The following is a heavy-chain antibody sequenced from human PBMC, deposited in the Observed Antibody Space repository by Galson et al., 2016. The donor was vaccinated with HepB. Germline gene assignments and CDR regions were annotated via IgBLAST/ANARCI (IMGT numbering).Heavy chain of an antibody. CDR3: ARDGLRFLEWLRDGMDV. CDR2: ISAYKGDT. J-gene: IGHJ6*02. Sequence: SVKVSCKASGYTFSRYGISWVRQAPGQGLEWLGWISAYKGDTNYAQSLQGRVTMTTDTSTSTAYMELRSLRSDDTAVYYCARDGLRFLEWLRDGMDVWGQGTTVTVSS. D-gene: IGHD3-3*01. V-gene: IGHV1-18*01. CDR1: GYTFSRYG.